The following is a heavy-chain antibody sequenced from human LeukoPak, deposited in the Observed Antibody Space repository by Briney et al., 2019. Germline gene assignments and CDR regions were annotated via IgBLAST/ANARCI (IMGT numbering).Heavy chain of an antibody. J-gene: IGHJ4*02. V-gene: IGHV4-59*01. D-gene: IGHD3-10*01. CDR2: IYYSGST. CDR1: GGSISSYY. CDR3: ARTRFPEGVLLWFGELPPNYYFDY. Sequence: SETLSLTCTVSGGSISSYYWGWIRQPPGKGLEWIGYIYYSGSTNYSPSLKSRVTISVDTSKNQFSLKLSSVTAADTAVYYCARTRFPEGVLLWFGELPPNYYFDYWGQGTLVTVSS.